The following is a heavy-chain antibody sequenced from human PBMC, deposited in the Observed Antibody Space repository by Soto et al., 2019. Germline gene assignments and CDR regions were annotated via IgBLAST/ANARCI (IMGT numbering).Heavy chain of an antibody. CDR2: ISYDGSNE. CDR1: GFTPSDYD. V-gene: IGHV3-30*18. CDR3: AKGGQYYDASSGAFDI. D-gene: IGHD3-22*01. Sequence: QVQMVESGGGVVQPGRSLRLSCAASGFTPSDYDMHWVRQAPGKGLEWVAFISYDGSNEHYADSVRGRFTISRDNSKNTLYLQMNSLRPEDTAVYHCAKGGQYYDASSGAFDIWGQGTVVTVSS. J-gene: IGHJ3*02.